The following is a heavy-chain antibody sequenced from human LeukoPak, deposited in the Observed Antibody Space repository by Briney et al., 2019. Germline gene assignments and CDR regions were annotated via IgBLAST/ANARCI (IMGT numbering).Heavy chain of an antibody. Sequence: SETLSLTCAVSSYSITNANWWGWIRQPPGKGLEWIGDIYYSGRTYYNPSLKSRLTMSVDTSKNQFSLKLTSATAVNTAMYYCARMYSSTWYNAFDLWGQGTMVTVSS. D-gene: IGHD6-13*01. CDR3: ARMYSSTWYNAFDL. CDR1: SYSITNANW. V-gene: IGHV4-28*01. CDR2: IYYSGRT. J-gene: IGHJ3*01.